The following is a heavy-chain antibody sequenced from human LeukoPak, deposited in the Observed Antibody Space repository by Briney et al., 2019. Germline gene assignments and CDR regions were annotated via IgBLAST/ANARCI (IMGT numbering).Heavy chain of an antibody. CDR1: GFTFSSYS. J-gene: IGHJ3*02. D-gene: IGHD3-22*01. V-gene: IGHV3-48*04. Sequence: PGGSLRLSCAASGFTFSSYSMNWVRQAPGKGLEWVSYISSSSSTIYYADSVKGRFTISRDNAKNSVYLQMNSLRAEDTAVYYCARDLAYYYEISGYYSVFDIWGQGTMVTVSS. CDR2: ISSSSSTI. CDR3: ARDLAYYYEISGYYSVFDI.